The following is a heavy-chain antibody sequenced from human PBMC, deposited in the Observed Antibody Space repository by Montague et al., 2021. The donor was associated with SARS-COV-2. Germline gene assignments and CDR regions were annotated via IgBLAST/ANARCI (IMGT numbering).Heavy chain of an antibody. D-gene: IGHD1-1*01. CDR1: GDSISSSSYN. CDR2: FHYSGRP. V-gene: IGHV4-39*01. CDR3: TRHVHMTWPEPSPGFDY. Sequence: SETLSLTCTVSGDSISSSSYNWGWIRQPPGKGLEWFGSFHYSGRPXYNPSLKSRVTIYVDTSKNQLSLKLSSVTAADAAVYYCTRHVHMTWPEPSPGFDYWGQGTLVTVSS. J-gene: IGHJ4*02.